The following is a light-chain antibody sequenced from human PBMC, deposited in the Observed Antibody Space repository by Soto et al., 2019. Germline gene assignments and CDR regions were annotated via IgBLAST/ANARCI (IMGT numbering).Light chain of an antibody. V-gene: IGKV3-20*01. Sequence: EIVLTQSPGTLSLSPGERATLSCRASQSVGSNYLAWYQQKPGQAPRLLIYGASSRASDIPDRFSGSGSGTDFTLNISRLEPEDFAVYYCQQSGSSPPYTFGHGTKLEIK. CDR2: GAS. CDR3: QQSGSSPPYT. CDR1: QSVGSNY. J-gene: IGKJ2*01.